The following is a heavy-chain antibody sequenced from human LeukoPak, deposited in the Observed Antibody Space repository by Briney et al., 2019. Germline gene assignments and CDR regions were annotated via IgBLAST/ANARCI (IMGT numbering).Heavy chain of an antibody. CDR2: TYYSGST. V-gene: IGHV4-39*01. J-gene: IGHJ3*02. Sequence: SETLSLTCTVSAGSISSSSYYWGWIRQPPGKGLEWIGSTYYSGSTYSNPSFKSRVTISVDTPKNQFSLKLSSVTAADTAVYYCARPKYSSAYDAFDIWGQGTMVTVSS. CDR1: AGSISSSSYY. CDR3: ARPKYSSAYDAFDI. D-gene: IGHD6-19*01.